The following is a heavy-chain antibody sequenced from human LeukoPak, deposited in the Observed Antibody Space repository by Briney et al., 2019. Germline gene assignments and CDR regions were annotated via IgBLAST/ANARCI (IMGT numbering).Heavy chain of an antibody. V-gene: IGHV4-59*01. CDR2: IYYSGST. CDR1: GGSISSYY. J-gene: IGHJ3*02. CDR3: ARELGYCSSTSCYGAFDI. D-gene: IGHD2-2*01. Sequence: PSETLSLTCTVSGGSISSYYWSWIRQPPGKGLEWIGYIYYSGSTNYNPSLKSRATISVDTSKNQFSLKLSSVTAADTAVYYCARELGYCSSTSCYGAFDIWGQGTMVTVSS.